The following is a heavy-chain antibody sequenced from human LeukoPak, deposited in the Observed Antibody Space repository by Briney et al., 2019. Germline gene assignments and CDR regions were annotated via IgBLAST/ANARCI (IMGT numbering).Heavy chain of an antibody. CDR2: ISSSSSYI. CDR3: ARRGDRYCGGDCLDY. D-gene: IGHD2-21*01. CDR1: GFTFSSYS. V-gene: IGHV3-21*01. J-gene: IGHJ4*02. Sequence: GESLRLSCAASGFTFSSYSMNWVRQAPGKGLEWVSSISSSSSYIYYADSVKGRFTISRDNAKNSLYLQMNSLRAEDTAVYYCARRGDRYCGGDCLDYWGQGTLVTVSS.